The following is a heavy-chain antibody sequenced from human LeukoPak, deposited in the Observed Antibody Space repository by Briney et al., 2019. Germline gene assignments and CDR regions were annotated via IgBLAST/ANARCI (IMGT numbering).Heavy chain of an antibody. CDR1: GFTFSIYT. D-gene: IGHD6-13*01. Sequence: PGGSLRLSCAASGFTFSIYTMNWVRQAPGKGLEWVALISSDGSKKYFADSVKGRFTISRDNSKNTLYLQMNSLRPEDTAVYFCARDTVGSSWYPFGYWGQGTLVTVSS. CDR2: ISSDGSKK. CDR3: ARDTVGSSWYPFGY. V-gene: IGHV3-30-3*01. J-gene: IGHJ4*02.